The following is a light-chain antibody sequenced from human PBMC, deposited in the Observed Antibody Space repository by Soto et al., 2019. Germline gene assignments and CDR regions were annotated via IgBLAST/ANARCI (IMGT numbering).Light chain of an antibody. CDR1: QTISSW. V-gene: IGKV1-5*03. CDR3: QHDSGYAEA. CDR2: QAS. Sequence: DIAINQYPSTLQGSGGERTTITCRASQTISSWFAWYQHKPGKAPKLLISQASTLKSGVPSRFSGRGSGTEVTLTISSLQPDDFATYSCQHDSGYAEAFGQGTKVELK. J-gene: IGKJ1*01.